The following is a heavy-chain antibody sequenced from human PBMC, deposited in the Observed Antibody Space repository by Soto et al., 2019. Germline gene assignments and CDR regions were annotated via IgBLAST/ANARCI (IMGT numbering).Heavy chain of an antibody. CDR1: GGTFSSYA. J-gene: IGHJ6*02. CDR3: ARADDSPVSDYVWGSYRTPGYYGMDV. V-gene: IGHV1-69*13. D-gene: IGHD3-16*02. Sequence: SVKVSCKASGGTFSSYAISWVRQAPGQGLEWMGGIIPIFGTANYAQKFQGRVTITADESTSTAYMELSSLRSEDTAVYYRARADDSPVSDYVWGSYRTPGYYGMDVWGQGTTVTVSS. CDR2: IIPIFGTA.